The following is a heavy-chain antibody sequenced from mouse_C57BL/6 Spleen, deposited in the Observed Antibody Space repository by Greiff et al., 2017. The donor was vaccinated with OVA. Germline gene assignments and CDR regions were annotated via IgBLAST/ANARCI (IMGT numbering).Heavy chain of an antibody. V-gene: IGHV5-12*01. D-gene: IGHD1-1*01. J-gene: IGHJ1*03. Sequence: EVMLVESGGGLVQPGGSLKLSCAASGFTFSDYYMYWVRQTPEKRLEWVAYISNGGGSTYYPDTVKGRFTISRDNAKNTLYLQMSRLKSEDTAMYYCARSSTVVVHYWYFDVWGTGTTVTVSS. CDR1: GFTFSDYY. CDR3: ARSSTVVVHYWYFDV. CDR2: ISNGGGST.